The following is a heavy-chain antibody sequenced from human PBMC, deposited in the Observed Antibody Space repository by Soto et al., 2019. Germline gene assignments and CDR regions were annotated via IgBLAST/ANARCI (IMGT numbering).Heavy chain of an antibody. CDR3: ARARYIPLPGV. Sequence: QVQLVESGGGVVQPGRSLRLSCAASGFTFSSYAMHWVRQAPGKGLEWVAIILYDGSNEYYADSVKGRFTISRDNSKNTLYLQMNSLRAEDTAAYYCARARYIPLPGVWGQGTTVTVSS. V-gene: IGHV3-30-3*01. J-gene: IGHJ6*02. CDR2: ILYDGSNE. CDR1: GFTFSSYA. D-gene: IGHD5-18*01.